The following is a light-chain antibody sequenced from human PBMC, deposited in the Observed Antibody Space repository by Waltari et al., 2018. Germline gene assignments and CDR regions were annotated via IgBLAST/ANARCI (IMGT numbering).Light chain of an antibody. CDR1: QSLLHSNGNTY. Sequence: IVMTQTPLSLPVTPGEPASISCRSSQSLLHSNGNTYFHWYLQKPGQSPRLLIYKVTNRESGVPDRFSGSGSGTDFTLKISRVEPEDVGVYYCMQSTKDRTFGQGTKVEIK. CDR2: KVT. J-gene: IGKJ1*01. CDR3: MQSTKDRT. V-gene: IGKV2D-29*02.